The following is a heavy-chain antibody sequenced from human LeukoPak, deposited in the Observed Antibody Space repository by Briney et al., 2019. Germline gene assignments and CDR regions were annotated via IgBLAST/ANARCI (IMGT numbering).Heavy chain of an antibody. J-gene: IGHJ6*02. CDR2: ISAYNGNT. CDR3: AAIRFLEWLDPYYYYGMDV. D-gene: IGHD3-3*01. V-gene: IGHV1-18*01. Sequence: ASVKVSCKASGYTFTSYGISWVRQAPGQGLEWMGWISAYNGNTNYAQKLQGRVTMTTDTSTSTAYMELRSLRSDVTAVYYCAAIRFLEWLDPYYYYGMDVWGQGTTVTVSS. CDR1: GYTFTSYG.